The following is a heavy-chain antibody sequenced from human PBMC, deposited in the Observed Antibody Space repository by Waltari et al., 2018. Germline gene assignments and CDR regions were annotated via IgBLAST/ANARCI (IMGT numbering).Heavy chain of an antibody. J-gene: IGHJ4*02. CDR1: GFTFSSYG. Sequence: QVQLVESGGGVVQPGGSLRLSCAASGFTFSSYGMHWVRQAPGKGLEWVAFIRYDGSNKYYADSVKGRFTISRDNSKNTLYLQMNSLRAEDTAVYYCAKSLYYYDSSGPEDYWGQGTLVTVSS. V-gene: IGHV3-30*02. CDR2: IRYDGSNK. CDR3: AKSLYYYDSSGPEDY. D-gene: IGHD3-22*01.